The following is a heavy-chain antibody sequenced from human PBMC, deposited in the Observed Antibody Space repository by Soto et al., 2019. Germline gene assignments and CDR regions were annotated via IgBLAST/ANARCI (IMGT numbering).Heavy chain of an antibody. J-gene: IGHJ3*02. CDR2: INPNTGGT. V-gene: IGHV1-2*02. Sequence: ASVKVSCKASGYTFTDYYLHWVRPAPGQGLECLGWINPNTGGTDSAQRFQGRVTMTRDTPIRIAYMELSRLRSDDTAMYYCTRARWAGTSDAFDIWGQGTMVTVSS. D-gene: IGHD6-19*01. CDR1: GYTFTDYY. CDR3: TRARWAGTSDAFDI.